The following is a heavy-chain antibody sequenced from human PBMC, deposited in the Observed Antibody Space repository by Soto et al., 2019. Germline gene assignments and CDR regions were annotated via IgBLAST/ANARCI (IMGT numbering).Heavy chain of an antibody. CDR3: ARELTGLKDH. CDR2: IYYSRST. V-gene: IGHV4-30-4*01. Sequence: TLSLAGNVYAGSISSSYYYGSWLRQPPGKGLEWIGYIYYSRSTYYNPSLKSRVTISVDTSKDQFSLKLRSVTAADTDVYYCARELTGLKDHWGQGTMVTVSS. D-gene: IGHD2-15*01. J-gene: IGHJ4*02. CDR1: AGSISSSYYY.